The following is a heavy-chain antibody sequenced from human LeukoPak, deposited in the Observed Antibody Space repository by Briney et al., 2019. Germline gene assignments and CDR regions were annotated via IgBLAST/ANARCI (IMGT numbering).Heavy chain of an antibody. V-gene: IGHV4-39*07. CDR2: FYYSGNT. D-gene: IGHD6-19*01. CDR1: GDSIISSHFY. J-gene: IGHJ4*02. CDR3: ARVVGYTSAWGPFDS. Sequence: SETLSLTCTVSGDSIISSHFYWGWIRQPPGKGLEWIVSFYYSGNTYYNPSLKSRVTISADSSENQFSLKLNSVTAADTAVYYCARVVGYTSAWGPFDSWGQGTLVTVSS.